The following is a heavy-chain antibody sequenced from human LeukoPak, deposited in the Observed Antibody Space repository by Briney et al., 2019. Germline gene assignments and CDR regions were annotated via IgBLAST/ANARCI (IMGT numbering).Heavy chain of an antibody. CDR3: ARDTEGDTGAFDI. D-gene: IGHD2-21*02. CDR2: IYTSGST. CDR1: GGSISSGSYY. J-gene: IGHJ3*02. V-gene: IGHV4-61*02. Sequence: PSETLSLTCTVSGGSISSGSYYWSWIRQPAGKGLEWIGRIYTSGSTNYNPSLKSRVTISVDTSKNQFSLKLSSVTAADTAVYYCARDTEGDTGAFDIWGQGTMVTVSP.